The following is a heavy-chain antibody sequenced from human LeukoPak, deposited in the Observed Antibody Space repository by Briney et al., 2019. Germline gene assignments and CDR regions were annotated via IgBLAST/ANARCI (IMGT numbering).Heavy chain of an antibody. CDR3: AKDSGSYLGN. CDR1: GFTFSSYA. V-gene: IGHV3-30*04. J-gene: IGHJ4*02. CDR2: ISYDGSNK. Sequence: GRSLRLSCAASGFTFSSYAMHWVRQAPGKGLEWVAVISYDGSNKYYADSVKGRFTISRDNSKNTLYLQMNSLRAEDTAVYYCAKDSGSYLGNWGQGTLVTVSS. D-gene: IGHD1-26*01.